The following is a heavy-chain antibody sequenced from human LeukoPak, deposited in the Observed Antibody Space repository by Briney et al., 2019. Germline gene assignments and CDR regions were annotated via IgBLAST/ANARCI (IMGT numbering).Heavy chain of an antibody. CDR3: ARGRDVVRGVIPHYFDY. CDR2: IYYSGST. J-gene: IGHJ4*02. V-gene: IGHV4-59*01. Sequence: PSETLSLNCTVSGGSISSYYWSWIRQPPGKGLEWIGYIYYSGSTNYNPSLKSRVTISVDTSKNQFSLKLSSVTAADTAVYYRARGRDVVRGVIPHYFDYWGQGTLVTVSS. CDR1: GGSISSYY. D-gene: IGHD3-10*01.